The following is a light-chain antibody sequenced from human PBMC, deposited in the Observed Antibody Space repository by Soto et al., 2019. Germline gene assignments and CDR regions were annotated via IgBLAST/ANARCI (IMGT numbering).Light chain of an antibody. V-gene: IGKV3-15*01. CDR2: FAS. CDR1: QSVSTN. CDR3: QQFDGSPWT. Sequence: VMTQSPATLSVSPGERAALSCRASQSVSTNLAWYQQKPGQPPRLLIYFASTRATAVPARFTAGGSGTEFTLTISSLQSDDLAVYYCQQFDGSPWTFGQGTTVEI. J-gene: IGKJ1*01.